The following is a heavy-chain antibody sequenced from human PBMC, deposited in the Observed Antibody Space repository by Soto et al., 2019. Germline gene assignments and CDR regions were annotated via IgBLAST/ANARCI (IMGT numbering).Heavy chain of an antibody. CDR2: IIPIFGTA. Sequence: SVKVPCKASGGTFSSYAISWVRRAPGQGLEWMGGIIPIFGTANYAQKFQGRVTITADESTSTAYMELSSMRSEDTAVYYCARDWGYYGSRLESAFDIGAKGQWSPSPQ. J-gene: IGHJ3*02. D-gene: IGHD3-22*01. CDR3: ARDWGYYGSRLESAFDI. V-gene: IGHV1-69*13. CDR1: GGTFSSYA.